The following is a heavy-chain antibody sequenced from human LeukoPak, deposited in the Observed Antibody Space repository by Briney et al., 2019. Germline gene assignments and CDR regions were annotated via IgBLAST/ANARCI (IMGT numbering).Heavy chain of an antibody. Sequence: PGGSLRLSCAASGFTFSRYWMYWVRQAPGKGLVFVSRINSDGSTTNHAGSVKGRFTISRDNAKNTLYLQMDSLRDEDTAVYYCASELVVGYWGLGTLVTVSS. J-gene: IGHJ4*02. CDR1: GFTFSRYW. CDR3: ASELVVGY. CDR2: INSDGSTT. V-gene: IGHV3-74*01. D-gene: IGHD1-26*01.